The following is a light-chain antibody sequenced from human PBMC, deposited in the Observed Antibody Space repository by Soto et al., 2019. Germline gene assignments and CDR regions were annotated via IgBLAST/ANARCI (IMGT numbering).Light chain of an antibody. CDR1: QSVLYSSNNKNY. J-gene: IGKJ2*01. CDR2: WAS. V-gene: IGKV4-1*01. CDR3: QPYYPTPYT. Sequence: DIVMTQSPDSLAVSLGERATINCKSSQSVLYSSNNKNYLAWYQQKPGQPPKLLNYWASTRKSEVPDRLSGSGSGTDSTLTISSLQVLDVVVHYYQPYYPTPYTFGEGTNLEIK.